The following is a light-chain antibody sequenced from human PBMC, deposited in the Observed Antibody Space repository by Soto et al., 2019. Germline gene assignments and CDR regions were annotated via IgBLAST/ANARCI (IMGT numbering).Light chain of an antibody. CDR3: SSYAGSNILV. CDR1: SSDVGGYDY. Sequence: QSVLTQPPSASGSPGQSVTISCTGTSSDVGGYDYVSWYQQHPGKAPKLMIYEVSKRPSGVPDRFSGSKSGNTASLTVSGLQAEDEADYYCSSYAGSNILVFGGGPKVTVL. CDR2: EVS. J-gene: IGLJ2*01. V-gene: IGLV2-8*01.